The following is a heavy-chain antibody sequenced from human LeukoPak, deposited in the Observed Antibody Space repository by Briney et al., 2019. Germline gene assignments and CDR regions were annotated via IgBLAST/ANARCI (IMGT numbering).Heavy chain of an antibody. D-gene: IGHD3-10*01. CDR3: ASNAGSGSYRHFDY. CDR1: GGSFSGYY. V-gene: IGHV4-34*01. CDR2: INHSGST. J-gene: IGHJ4*02. Sequence: PSETLSLTSAVYGGSFSGYYWSWIRQPPGKGLEWIGEINHSGSTNYNPSLKSRVTISVDTSKNQFSLKLSSVTAADTAVYYCASNAGSGSYRHFDYWGQGTLVTVSS.